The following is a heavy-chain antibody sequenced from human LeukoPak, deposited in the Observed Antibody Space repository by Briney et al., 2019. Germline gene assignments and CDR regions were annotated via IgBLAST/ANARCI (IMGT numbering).Heavy chain of an antibody. CDR1: GGSISTTNYY. D-gene: IGHD2-8*01. CDR3: ARHGGWTHGVCYTVPPYYLDY. J-gene: IGHJ4*02. V-gene: IGHV4-39*01. Sequence: SETLSLTCTVSGGSISTTNYYWGWIRQPPGKGLAWIGRIYYSGSTYYNRSLKSRVTMSVDTSKNQFSLQLSSVTAADTAVYYCARHGGWTHGVCYTVPPYYLDYWGQGTLVTVSS. CDR2: IYYSGST.